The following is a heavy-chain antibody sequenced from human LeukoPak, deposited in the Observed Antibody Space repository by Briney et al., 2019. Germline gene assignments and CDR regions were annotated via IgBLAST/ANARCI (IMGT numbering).Heavy chain of an antibody. CDR2: IYPGDSDT. J-gene: IGHJ6*02. CDR1: GYSFTSYW. CDR3: ARTETGINYYYYGMDV. Sequence: GESLKISCKGSGYSFTSYWIGWVRQMPGKGLEWMGIIYPGDSDTRCSPSFQGQVTISADKSISTAYLQWSSLKASDTAMYYCARTETGINYYYYGMDVWGQGTTVTVSS. V-gene: IGHV5-51*01. D-gene: IGHD1-14*01.